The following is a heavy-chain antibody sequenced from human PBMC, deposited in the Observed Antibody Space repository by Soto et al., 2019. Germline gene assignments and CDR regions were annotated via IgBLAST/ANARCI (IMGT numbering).Heavy chain of an antibody. V-gene: IGHV3-21*01. J-gene: IGHJ4*02. Sequence: GGSLRLSCAASGFTFSSYSMHWVRQAPGKGLEWVSSISSSSSYIYYADSVKGRFTISRDNAKNSLYLQMNSLRAEDTAGECCARSRELAGYTNWGQGTLVTVSS. D-gene: IGHD6-19*01. CDR3: ARSRELAGYTN. CDR2: ISSSSSYI. CDR1: GFTFSSYS.